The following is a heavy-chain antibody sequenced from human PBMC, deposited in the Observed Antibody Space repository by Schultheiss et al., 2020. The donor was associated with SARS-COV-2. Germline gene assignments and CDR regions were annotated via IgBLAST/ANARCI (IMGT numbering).Heavy chain of an antibody. CDR3: ARGGYYDSSGYPTAGDAFDI. Sequence: GGSLRLSCAASGFTFGDYAMSWVRQAPGKGLEWVSAIGTAGDPYYPGSVKGRFTISRENAKNSLYLQMNSLRAGDTAVYYCARGGYYDSSGYPTAGDAFDIWGQGTMVTVSS. V-gene: IGHV3-13*05. D-gene: IGHD3-22*01. CDR2: IGTAGDP. CDR1: GFTFGDYA. J-gene: IGHJ3*02.